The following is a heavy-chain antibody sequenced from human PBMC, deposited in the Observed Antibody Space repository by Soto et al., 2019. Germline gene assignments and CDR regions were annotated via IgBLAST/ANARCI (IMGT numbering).Heavy chain of an antibody. Sequence: QVQLVQSGAEVKKTGASVKVSCKASGYPFSDHHIHWVRQAPGQGLEWMGWLNPYSGATTYAAKFQGRVTMTLDASISTSYLEPHGLKSDDTAVHYCATARRGTVSLLADWGQGTLVTVSS. CDR2: LNPYSGAT. V-gene: IGHV1-2*02. J-gene: IGHJ4*01. CDR1: GYPFSDHH. D-gene: IGHD4-4*01. CDR3: ATARRGTVSLLAD.